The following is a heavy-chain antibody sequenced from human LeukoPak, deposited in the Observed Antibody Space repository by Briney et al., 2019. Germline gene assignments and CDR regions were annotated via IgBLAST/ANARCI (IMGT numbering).Heavy chain of an antibody. CDR3: ARPRYSSGWYYLDY. CDR2: INPNSGGT. J-gene: IGHJ4*02. D-gene: IGHD6-19*01. Sequence: ASVKVSRKASGYTFTGYYMHWVRQAPGQGLEWMGWINPNSGGTNYAQKFQGRVTMTRDTSISTAYMELSRLRSDDTAVYYCARPRYSSGWYYLDYWGQGTLVTVSS. CDR1: GYTFTGYY. V-gene: IGHV1-2*02.